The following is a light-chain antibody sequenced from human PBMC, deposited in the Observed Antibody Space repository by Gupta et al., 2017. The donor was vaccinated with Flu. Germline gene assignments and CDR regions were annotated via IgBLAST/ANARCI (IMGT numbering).Light chain of an antibody. Sequence: EIVFTQSPATLSLSPGERATLSFRASQSVSSYLAWYQQKPGQAPRLLIYDASKRATGIPARFSGRGSGTDFTLTIRSLEPEDFAVYYRQQRRGYTFGQGTKLEIK. CDR3: QQRRGYT. J-gene: IGKJ2*01. CDR2: DAS. CDR1: QSVSSY. V-gene: IGKV3-11*01.